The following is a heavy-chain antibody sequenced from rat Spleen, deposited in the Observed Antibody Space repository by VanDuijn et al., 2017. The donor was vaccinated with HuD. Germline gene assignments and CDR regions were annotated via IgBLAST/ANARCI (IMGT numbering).Heavy chain of an antibody. V-gene: IGHV2-1*01. J-gene: IGHJ3*01. Sequence: QVQLKESGPGLVQPSQTLSLTCTVSGFSLLRNSVHWIRQPPGKGLEWMGGIWGEGSTDYNSAFKSRLSISRDTSKSQVFLKMNSLQIDDTAIYFCSRSYGGYTQHWFPYWGQGTLVTVSS. CDR1: GFSLLRNS. D-gene: IGHD1-11*01. CDR3: SRSYGGYTQHWFPY. CDR2: IWGEGST.